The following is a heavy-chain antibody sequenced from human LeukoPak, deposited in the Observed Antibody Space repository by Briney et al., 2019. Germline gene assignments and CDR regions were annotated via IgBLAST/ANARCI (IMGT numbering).Heavy chain of an antibody. V-gene: IGHV3-23*01. CDR3: AKSPYYDILTGWGGHWYFDL. D-gene: IGHD3-9*01. Sequence: PGGSLRLSCAASGFTFSSYAMSWVRQAPGKGLEWVSGISGSGGDTYHADSVKGRFTISRDNSKNTLYLQMNSLRAEDTAVYYCAKSPYYDILTGWGGHWYFDLWGRGTLVTVSS. CDR2: ISGSGGDT. CDR1: GFTFSSYA. J-gene: IGHJ2*01.